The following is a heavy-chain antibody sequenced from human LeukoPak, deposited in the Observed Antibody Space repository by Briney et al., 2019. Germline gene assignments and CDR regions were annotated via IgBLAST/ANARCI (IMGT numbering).Heavy chain of an antibody. CDR3: ARDPPLQYSGYVSYYYYGMDV. CDR2: IIPILGIA. Sequence: SVKVSCKASGGTFSSYAISWVRQAPGQGLEWMGRIIPILGIANYAQKFQGRVTITADKSTSTAYMELSSLRSEDTAVYSCARDPPLQYSGYVSYYYYGMDVWGQGTTVTVSS. V-gene: IGHV1-69*04. D-gene: IGHD5-12*01. J-gene: IGHJ6*02. CDR1: GGTFSSYA.